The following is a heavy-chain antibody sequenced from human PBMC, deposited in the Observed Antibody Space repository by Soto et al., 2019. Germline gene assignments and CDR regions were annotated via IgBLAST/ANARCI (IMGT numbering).Heavy chain of an antibody. V-gene: IGHV3-7*01. CDR1: GFTFSRYW. CDR3: ARDPVCSGGSCYDY. Sequence: GGSLRLSCAASGFTFSRYWMTLVRQAPGKGLEWVANIKQDGSEIYYVDSVKGRFTISRDNAENSLYLQMNSLRAEDTAVYYCARDPVCSGGSCYDYWGQGTLVTVST. J-gene: IGHJ4*02. CDR2: IKQDGSEI. D-gene: IGHD2-15*01.